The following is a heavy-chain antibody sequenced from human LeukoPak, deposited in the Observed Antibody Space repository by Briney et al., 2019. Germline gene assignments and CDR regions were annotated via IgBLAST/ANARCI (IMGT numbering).Heavy chain of an antibody. CDR3: ARSSCSSCLYYYCMDV. CDR2: IIPIFGTA. J-gene: IGHJ6*03. V-gene: IGHV1-69*05. D-gene: IGHD6-13*01. CDR1: GGTFSSYA. Sequence: GASVKVSCKASGGTFSSYAISWVRQAPGQGLEWMGGIIPIFGTANYAQKFQGRVTITTDESTSTGYMELSSLRSEDTAVYYCARSSCSSCLYYYCMDVWGKGATVTVSS.